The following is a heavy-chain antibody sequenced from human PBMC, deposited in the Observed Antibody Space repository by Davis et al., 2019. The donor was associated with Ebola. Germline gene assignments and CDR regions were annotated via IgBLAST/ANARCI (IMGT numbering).Heavy chain of an antibody. D-gene: IGHD1-26*01. CDR1: SYTFTSYG. CDR2: ISAYNGNT. Sequence: ASAKVSCKATSYTFTSYGNSWVRQAPGQGLEWMGWISAYNGNTNYAQKLQGRVTMTTDTSRSTAYMELRSLRSDDTAVYYCAREAGATTRIYDSWGQGTLVTVSS. V-gene: IGHV1-18*01. CDR3: AREAGATTRIYDS. J-gene: IGHJ5*01.